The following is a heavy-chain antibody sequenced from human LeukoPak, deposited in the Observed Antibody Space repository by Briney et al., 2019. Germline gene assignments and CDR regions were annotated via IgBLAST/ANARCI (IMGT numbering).Heavy chain of an antibody. J-gene: IGHJ6*03. CDR1: GGSISSYY. Sequence: SETLSLTCTVSGGSISSYYWSWIRQPAGKGLEWIGRIYTSGSTNYNPSLKSRVTMSVDTAQNQFSLKLSSVTAADTAVYYCARDLSPPYYYYYYMDVWGKGTTVTVSS. CDR2: IYTSGST. V-gene: IGHV4-4*07. CDR3: ARDLSPPYYYYYYMDV. D-gene: IGHD2/OR15-2a*01.